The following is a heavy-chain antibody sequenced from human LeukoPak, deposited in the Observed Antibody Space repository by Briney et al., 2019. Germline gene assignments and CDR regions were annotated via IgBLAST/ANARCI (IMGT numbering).Heavy chain of an antibody. CDR1: GFTFSSYA. Sequence: GGSLRLSCAASGFTFSSYAMNWVRQAPGKGLEWVSSISSSSSYIYYADSVKGRFTISRDNAKNSLYLQMNSLRAEDTAVYYCARAPNYGSGRILDYWGQGTLVTVSS. D-gene: IGHD3-10*01. J-gene: IGHJ4*02. CDR3: ARAPNYGSGRILDY. V-gene: IGHV3-21*01. CDR2: ISSSSSYI.